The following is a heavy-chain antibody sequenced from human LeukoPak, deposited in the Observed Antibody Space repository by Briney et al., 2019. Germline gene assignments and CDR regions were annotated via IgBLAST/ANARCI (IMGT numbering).Heavy chain of an antibody. CDR2: VRHRGST. J-gene: IGHJ5*01. Sequence: SETLSLTCTVSGGSLSTYYWSWIRQPPGKGLEWIGYVRHRGSTKSNPSLKSRVSISVDTSKNEISLKMRSVTAGDTAVYYCARVGIRACGMPNWFDSWGQGTLVTVSS. CDR3: ARVGIRACGMPNWFDS. D-gene: IGHD6-13*01. V-gene: IGHV4-59*01. CDR1: GGSLSTYY.